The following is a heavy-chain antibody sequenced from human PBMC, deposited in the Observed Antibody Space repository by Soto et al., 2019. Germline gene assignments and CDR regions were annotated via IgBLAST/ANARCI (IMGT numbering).Heavy chain of an antibody. CDR1: GCTFTAYH. Sequence: ASVKVSCKTSGCTFTAYHIHWVRQAPGQGLEWMGWINPNTGGANYAQKFEGRGTMTRSTSISTVYMELSRLGSYDPALYYCARDYSAHGMDPWGPGPKVTV. D-gene: IGHD1-26*01. J-gene: IGHJ6*02. V-gene: IGHV1-2*02. CDR3: ARDYSAHGMDP. CDR2: INPNTGGA.